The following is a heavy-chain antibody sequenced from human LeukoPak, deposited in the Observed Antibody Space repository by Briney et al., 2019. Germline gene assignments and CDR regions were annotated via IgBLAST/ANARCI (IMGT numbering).Heavy chain of an antibody. CDR1: GFTFSSYG. V-gene: IGHV3-30*03. Sequence: PGRSLRLSCAASGFTFSSYGMHWVRQAPGKGLEWVAVISYDGSNKYYADSVKGRFTISRDNSKNTLYLQMNSLRAEDTAVHYCAGGYSYGSYFDYWGQGTLVTVSS. J-gene: IGHJ4*02. CDR3: AGGYSYGSYFDY. CDR2: ISYDGSNK. D-gene: IGHD5-18*01.